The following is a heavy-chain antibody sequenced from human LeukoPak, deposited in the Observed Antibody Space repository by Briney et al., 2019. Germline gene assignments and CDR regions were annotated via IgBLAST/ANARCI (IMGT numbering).Heavy chain of an antibody. Sequence: GGSLRLSCVVSGLTVSNNYMTWVRQAPGKGLVWVSLIFSGGGTYYADSVKGRFTISRDSSKNTLYLQMNSLRAEDTALYYCARDPGAAAGNLWSWGQGTLVTVSS. CDR3: ARDPGAAAGNLWS. CDR2: IFSGGGT. V-gene: IGHV3-66*01. D-gene: IGHD6-25*01. CDR1: GLTVSNNY. J-gene: IGHJ5*02.